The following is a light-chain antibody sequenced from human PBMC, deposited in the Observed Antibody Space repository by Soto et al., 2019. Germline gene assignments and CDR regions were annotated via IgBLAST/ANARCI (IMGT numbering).Light chain of an antibody. CDR3: QHFNSCPLL. V-gene: IGKV3-15*01. CDR1: QKVNNR. J-gene: IGKJ1*01. CDR2: GAS. Sequence: EIGRTQSPAMLSVSPGERATLSCRASQKVNNRLACYQQKAGQPPRLLIYGASTRATGIPARFSGSGSGTEFTLTISSPQSEDFAVYYCQHFNSCPLLFGQGTKVEIK.